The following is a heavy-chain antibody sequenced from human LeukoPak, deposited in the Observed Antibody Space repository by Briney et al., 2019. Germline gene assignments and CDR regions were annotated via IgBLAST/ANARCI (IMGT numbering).Heavy chain of an antibody. V-gene: IGHV1-24*01. J-gene: IGHJ4*02. CDR3: ASGATYSSGWYSSMVY. CDR2: FDPEDGET. CDR1: GYTLTELS. D-gene: IGHD6-19*01. Sequence: GASVKVSCKVSGYTLTELSMHWVRQAPGKGLEWMGGFDPEDGETIYAQKFQGRVTMTEDTSTDTAYMELSSLRSEDTAVYYCASGATYSSGWYSSMVYWGQGTLVTVSS.